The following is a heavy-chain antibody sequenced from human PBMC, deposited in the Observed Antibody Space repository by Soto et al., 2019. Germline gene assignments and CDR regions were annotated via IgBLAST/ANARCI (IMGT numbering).Heavy chain of an antibody. J-gene: IGHJ6*02. D-gene: IGHD5-18*01. CDR1: GYTFYSHS. CDR3: ERCIQGDYYYGMDV. CDR2: INADYGNT. Sequence: GASVKVSCKASGYTFYSHSISWVRQAPGQGLEWMGRINADYGNTQYAQKFRGRVTMTTDTSTTTVYMELTNLRSDDTAVYYCERCIQGDYYYGMDVWGQGTTVTVSS. V-gene: IGHV1-18*01.